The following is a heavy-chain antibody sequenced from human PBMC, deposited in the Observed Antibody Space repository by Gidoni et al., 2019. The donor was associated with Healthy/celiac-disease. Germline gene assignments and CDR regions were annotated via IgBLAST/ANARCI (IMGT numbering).Heavy chain of an antibody. J-gene: IGHJ6*02. Sequence: EVQLVESGGGLVQPGGSLRLSCAASGFTFSSYAMSWVRQAQGSGREWVSAMSGRVGSTYYADSVKGRFTISRDNSKNTLYLQMNSLRAEDTAVYYCAKDGVRGATHYYYYGMDVWGQGTTVTVSS. CDR3: AKDGVRGATHYYYYGMDV. V-gene: IGHV3-23*04. D-gene: IGHD3-10*01. CDR1: GFTFSSYA. CDR2: MSGRVGST.